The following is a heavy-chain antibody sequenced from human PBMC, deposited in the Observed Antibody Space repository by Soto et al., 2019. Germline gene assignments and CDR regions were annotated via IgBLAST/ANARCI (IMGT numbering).Heavy chain of an antibody. Sequence: PGGSLRLSCAASGFTFSSYAMHWVRQAPGKGLEWVAVISYDGSNKYYADSVKGRFTISRDNPKNTLYLQMNSLRAEDTAVYYCARVRIAAADHFDYWGQGTLVTVSS. CDR3: ARVRIAAADHFDY. D-gene: IGHD6-13*01. CDR1: GFTFSSYA. J-gene: IGHJ4*02. CDR2: ISYDGSNK. V-gene: IGHV3-30-3*01.